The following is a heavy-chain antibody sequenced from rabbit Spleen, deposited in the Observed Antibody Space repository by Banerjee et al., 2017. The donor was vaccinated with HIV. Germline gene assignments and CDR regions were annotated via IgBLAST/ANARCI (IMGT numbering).Heavy chain of an antibody. J-gene: IGHJ4*01. CDR2: IYTGTIGTT. CDR1: GVSFSSGYY. CDR3: AKGGSRTNL. V-gene: IGHV1S45*01. Sequence: QEQLEESGGDLVKPGASLTLTCIASGVSFSSGYYMCWVRQAPGKGLEWIACIYTGTIGTTYYATWAKGRFTCSKISSTTVTLQMTSLTAADTATYFCAKGGSRTNLWGPGTLVTVS. D-gene: IGHD4-2*01.